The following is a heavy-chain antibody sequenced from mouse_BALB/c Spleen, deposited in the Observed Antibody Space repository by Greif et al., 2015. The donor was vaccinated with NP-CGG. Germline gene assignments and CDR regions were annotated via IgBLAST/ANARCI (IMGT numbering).Heavy chain of an antibody. J-gene: IGHJ4*01. V-gene: IGHV2-9*02. Sequence: VKLQESGPGLVAPSQSLSITCTVSGFSLTSYGVHWVRQPPGKGLEWLGVIWAGGSTNYNSALMSRLSISKDNSKSQVFLKMNSLQTDDTAMYYCARDGFDYGSSRAMDYWGRGTSVTVSS. CDR3: ARDGFDYGSSRAMDY. CDR1: GFSLTSYG. D-gene: IGHD1-1*01. CDR2: IWAGGST.